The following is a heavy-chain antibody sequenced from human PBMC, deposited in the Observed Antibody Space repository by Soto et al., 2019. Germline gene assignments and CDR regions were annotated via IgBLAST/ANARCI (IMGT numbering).Heavy chain of an antibody. CDR2: ISSSGSTI. Sequence: VQLVESGGGVVQPGRSLRLSCAASGFTFSSYEMNWVRQAPGKGLEWVSYISSSGSTIYYADSVKGRFTISRDNAKNSLYLQMNSLRAEDTAVYYCAREVLRLMDVWGQGTTVTVSS. V-gene: IGHV3-48*03. CDR1: GFTFSSYE. CDR3: AREVLRLMDV. J-gene: IGHJ6*02.